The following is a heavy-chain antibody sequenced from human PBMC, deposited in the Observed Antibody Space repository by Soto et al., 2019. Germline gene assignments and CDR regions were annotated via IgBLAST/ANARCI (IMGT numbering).Heavy chain of an antibody. CDR2: IYSGGST. CDR3: ARSAYYYGSGSYFDY. J-gene: IGHJ4*02. D-gene: IGHD3-10*01. CDR1: GFTVSSNY. Sequence: GGSLRLSCAASGFTVSSNYMSWVRQAPGKGLEWVSVIYSGGSTYYADSVKGRFTISRDNSKNTLYLQMNSLRAEDTAVYYCARSAYYYGSGSYFDYWGQGTLVTVSS. V-gene: IGHV3-66*01.